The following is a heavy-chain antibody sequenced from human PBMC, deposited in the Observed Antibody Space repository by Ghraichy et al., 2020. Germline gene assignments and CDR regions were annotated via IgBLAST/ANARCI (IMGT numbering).Heavy chain of an antibody. CDR1: GGSISSYY. D-gene: IGHD1-26*01. V-gene: IGHV4-59*01. J-gene: IGHJ4*02. CDR2: IYHSGTT. Sequence: ETLSLTCTVSGGSISSYYWSWIRQPPGKGLEWIGYIYHSGTTNYNPSLSSRVTMSLDTSKNQFSLKLSSVTAADTAVYYCATLVRYSNAYYFDYWGQGTLVTVSS. CDR3: ATLVRYSNAYYFDY.